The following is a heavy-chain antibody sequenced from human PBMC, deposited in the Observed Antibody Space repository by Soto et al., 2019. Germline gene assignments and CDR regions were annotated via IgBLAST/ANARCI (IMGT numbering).Heavy chain of an antibody. CDR1: GYTFSSYG. Sequence: QAQLVQAGAEVKKPGASVKVSCKDSGYTFSSYGISWVRQAPGQGLEWLGWISPYNDDTNYAQKIQGRVTMTTDTSTRTAYMGLRCLRSDDTAVYYCARGGYYDSSGSRNYHYYGMDVWGQGTTVTVSS. CDR2: ISPYNDDT. D-gene: IGHD3-22*01. CDR3: ARGGYYDSSGSRNYHYYGMDV. V-gene: IGHV1-18*01. J-gene: IGHJ6*02.